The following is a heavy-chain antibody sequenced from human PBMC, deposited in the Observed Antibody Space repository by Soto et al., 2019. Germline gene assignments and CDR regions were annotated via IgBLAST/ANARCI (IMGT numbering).Heavy chain of an antibody. CDR3: ARQRIAPRPEGHYYSGMDV. D-gene: IGHD6-6*01. J-gene: IGHJ6*01. Sequence: ASVKVSCKASGYTFTGYYMHWVRQAPGQGLEWMGWINPNSGGTNYAQKFQGRVTMTRDTSISTAYMELSRLRSDDTAVYYCARQRIAPRPEGHYYSGMDVWGQGTTETV. CDR1: GYTFTGYY. V-gene: IGHV1-2*02. CDR2: INPNSGGT.